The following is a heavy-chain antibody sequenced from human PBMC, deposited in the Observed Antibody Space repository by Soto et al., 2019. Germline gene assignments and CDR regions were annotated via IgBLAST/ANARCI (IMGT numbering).Heavy chain of an antibody. J-gene: IGHJ3*02. CDR2: VTADGGT. CDR1: GFTVSSHA. Sequence: EVQVLESGGGLVQPGGSLRLSCEGSGFTVSSHAMAWIRQAPGNGPEWVSTVTADGGTYYADSVKGRVAMSRDTPENTLYLQMNSLGAEDTAAYYCAPHVSCSGGSCQSDAFAIRGQGTMVTVSS. CDR3: APHVSCSGGSCQSDAFAI. D-gene: IGHD2-15*01. V-gene: IGHV3-23*01.